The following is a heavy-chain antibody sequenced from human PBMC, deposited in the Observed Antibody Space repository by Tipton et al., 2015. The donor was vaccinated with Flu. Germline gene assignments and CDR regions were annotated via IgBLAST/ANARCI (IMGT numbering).Heavy chain of an antibody. CDR3: ARYPESNYHWFGP. CDR2: IYHSGTA. CDR1: GGSISSSRYY. V-gene: IGHV4-39*07. J-gene: IGHJ5*02. Sequence: LRLSCTVSGGSISSSRYYWGWIRQPPGKGLEWVGSIYHSGTAYYNPSLKSRVTISVDASKNQISLKLSSVAAADTAVYYCARYPESNYHWFGPWGQGALVTVSS. D-gene: IGHD4-11*01.